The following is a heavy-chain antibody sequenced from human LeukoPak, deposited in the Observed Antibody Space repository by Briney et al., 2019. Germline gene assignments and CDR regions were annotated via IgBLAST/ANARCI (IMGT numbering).Heavy chain of an antibody. CDR1: GYSISSGSY. D-gene: IGHD2-21*01. V-gene: IGHV4-38-2*02. Sequence: KSSETLSLTCTVSGYSISSGSYWGWFGQPPGKGLEWIGSIYHSGSTYYNPSLKSRVTISVDTSKNQFSLKLSSVTAADTAVYYCARDEGSFRWGQGTMVTVSS. CDR2: IYHSGST. J-gene: IGHJ3*01. CDR3: ARDEGSFR.